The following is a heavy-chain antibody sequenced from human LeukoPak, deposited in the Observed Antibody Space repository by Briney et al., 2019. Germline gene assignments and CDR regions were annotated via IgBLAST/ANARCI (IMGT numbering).Heavy chain of an antibody. CDR3: ARPTYYYGSGSYSYSH. Sequence: GESLKISCKGSGYSFTSYWIGWVRQMPGKGLEWMGIIYPGDSDTRYSPSFQGQVTISADKSISTAYLQWSSLKASDTAMYYCARPTYYYGSGSYSYSHWGQGTLVTVSS. CDR1: GYSFTSYW. J-gene: IGHJ4*02. D-gene: IGHD3-10*01. V-gene: IGHV5-51*01. CDR2: IYPGDSDT.